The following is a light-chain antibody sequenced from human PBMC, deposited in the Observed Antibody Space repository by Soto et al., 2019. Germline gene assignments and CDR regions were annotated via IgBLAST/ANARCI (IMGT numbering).Light chain of an antibody. V-gene: IGKV1-5*03. CDR1: QGIRND. Sequence: IQMTQSPSSLSASVGDRVTITCRASQGIRNDLGWYQQKPGEAPKLLIYKASTLKSGVPSRFSGSGSGTEFTLTISSLQPDDFATYYCQHYNSYSEAFGQGTKVDIK. J-gene: IGKJ1*01. CDR2: KAS. CDR3: QHYNSYSEA.